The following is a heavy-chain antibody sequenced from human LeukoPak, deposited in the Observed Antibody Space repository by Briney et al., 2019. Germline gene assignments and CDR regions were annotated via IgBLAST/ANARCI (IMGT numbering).Heavy chain of an antibody. CDR2: MNPNSDNT. CDR1: GYTFTSYD. V-gene: IGHV1-8*01. Sequence: ASVKVSCKASGYTFTSYDINWVRQATGQGLEWMGWMNPNSDNTGYAQKFQGRVTMTRNTSISTVYMELSSLRSEDTAVYYCARGVGANNSNYYYYGMDVWGQGTTVTVSS. CDR3: ARGVGANNSNYYYYGMDV. D-gene: IGHD1-26*01. J-gene: IGHJ6*02.